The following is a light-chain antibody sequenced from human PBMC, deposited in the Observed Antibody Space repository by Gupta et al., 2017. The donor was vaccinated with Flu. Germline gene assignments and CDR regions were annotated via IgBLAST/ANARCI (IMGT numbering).Light chain of an antibody. Sequence: GSIDYRFVQLCQQRPGRSPTTDIFNDTHRPSGVPERVSASFDSSANSASLTITGLKREDEADYYCQSIDSSDLTWVFGGGTKVTVL. CDR1: GSIDYRF. CDR2: NDT. CDR3: QSIDSSDLTWV. V-gene: IGLV6-57*01. J-gene: IGLJ3*02.